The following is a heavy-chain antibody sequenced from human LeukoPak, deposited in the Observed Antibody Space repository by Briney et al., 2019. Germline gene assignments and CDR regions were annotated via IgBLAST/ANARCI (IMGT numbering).Heavy chain of an antibody. V-gene: IGHV4-39*01. CDR1: GGSISRSTYY. Sequence: PSETLSLTCTVSGGSISRSTYYWGWIRQPPGKGLEWIGSIYYSGSTNYNPSLKSRVTISVDTTKNQFSLRLSSVTAADTAVYYCARWEESDAFDIWCQGTMVTVSS. D-gene: IGHD1-26*01. J-gene: IGHJ3*02. CDR3: ARWEESDAFDI. CDR2: IYYSGST.